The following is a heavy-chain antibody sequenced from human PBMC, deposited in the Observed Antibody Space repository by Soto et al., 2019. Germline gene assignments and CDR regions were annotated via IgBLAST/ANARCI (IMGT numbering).Heavy chain of an antibody. J-gene: IGHJ5*02. Sequence: SETLSLTCTVSGGSISSGGYYWSWIRQHPGKGLEWVGYIYYSGSTYYNPSLKSRVTISVDTSKNQFSLKLSSVTAADTAVYYCARGRYYGSGSYYKYNWFDPWGQGTLVTVSS. V-gene: IGHV4-31*03. CDR3: ARGRYYGSGSYYKYNWFDP. D-gene: IGHD3-10*01. CDR1: GGSISSGGYY. CDR2: IYYSGST.